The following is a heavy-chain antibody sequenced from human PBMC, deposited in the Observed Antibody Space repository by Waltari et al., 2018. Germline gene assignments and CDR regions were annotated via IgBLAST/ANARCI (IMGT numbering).Heavy chain of an antibody. D-gene: IGHD4-4*01. CDR2: IYSGGST. Sequence: EVQLLESGGGLVQPGGSLRLSCAASGFTFSSYAMSWVRQAPGKGLEWVSVIYSGGSTYYADSVKGRFTITRDNSKNTLYLQMNSLRAEDTAVYYCAKDDYSNYPDYWGQGTLVTVSS. CDR1: GFTFSSYA. J-gene: IGHJ4*02. V-gene: IGHV3-23*03. CDR3: AKDDYSNYPDY.